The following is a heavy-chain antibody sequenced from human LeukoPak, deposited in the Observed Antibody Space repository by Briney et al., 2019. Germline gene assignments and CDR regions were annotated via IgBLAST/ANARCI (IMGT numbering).Heavy chain of an antibody. CDR3: ARVTTGIAAAGLLNYFDY. Sequence: PSETLSLTCAVYGGSFSGYYWSWIRQPPGKGLEWIGYIYYSGSTNYNPSLKSRVTISVDTSKNQFSLKLSSVTAADTAVYYCARVTTGIAAAGLLNYFDYWGQGTLVTVSS. J-gene: IGHJ4*02. D-gene: IGHD6-13*01. CDR1: GGSFSGYY. V-gene: IGHV4-59*01. CDR2: IYYSGST.